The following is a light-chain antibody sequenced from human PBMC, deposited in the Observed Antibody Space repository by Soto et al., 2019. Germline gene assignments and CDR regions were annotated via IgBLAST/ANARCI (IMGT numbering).Light chain of an antibody. Sequence: DLQLTQSPSFLSASVGDRVTITCRASQDISSHLAWYQQKPGKAPKLLIYAASTLQSGVPSGFGGSGSGTEFTLTITRLQPEDFATYYCQQVKTYPLTFGGGTKVEIK. CDR2: AAS. CDR1: QDISSH. V-gene: IGKV1-9*01. J-gene: IGKJ4*01. CDR3: QQVKTYPLT.